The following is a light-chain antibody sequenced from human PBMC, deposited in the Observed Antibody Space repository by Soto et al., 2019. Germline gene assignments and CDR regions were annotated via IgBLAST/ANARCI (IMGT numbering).Light chain of an antibody. CDR3: QQYNSYSRT. CDR2: KAS. J-gene: IGKJ1*01. V-gene: IGKV1-5*03. Sequence: DIQMTQSPSTLSASIGDRVTITCRASQSINSWLAWYQQKPGKAPKLLIYKASTLESGVPSRFSGSGSGTEFTLTISCLQPDDFATYYCQQYNSYSRTFGQGTKVEIK. CDR1: QSINSW.